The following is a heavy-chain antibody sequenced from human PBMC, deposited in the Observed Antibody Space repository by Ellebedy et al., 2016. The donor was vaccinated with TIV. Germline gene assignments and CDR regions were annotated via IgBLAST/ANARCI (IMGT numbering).Heavy chain of an antibody. V-gene: IGHV3-23*01. D-gene: IGHD1-26*01. J-gene: IGHJ4*02. CDR3: AKVTPPLLGATEY. Sequence: GGSLRLXXAASAFTFSTHAMSWVRQAPRKGLEWAPFIRASGTTIYYADPVKGRFIISRDNSKNTLYLQKNSLRADDTAVYYCAKVTPPLLGATEYWGQGTLVTVSS. CDR1: AFTFSTHA. CDR2: IRASGTTI.